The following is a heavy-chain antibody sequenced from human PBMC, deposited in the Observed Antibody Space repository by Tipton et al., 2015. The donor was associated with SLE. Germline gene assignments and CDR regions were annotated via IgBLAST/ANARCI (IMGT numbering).Heavy chain of an antibody. Sequence: TLSLTCTVSGGSISSHYWSWIRQPPGKGLEWIGYIYYSGSTTYNPSLKSRVTISVDTSKNQFSLKVNSVTAADTAVYYCARGPGTVEAFDIWGQGTMVTVSS. V-gene: IGHV4-59*08. J-gene: IGHJ3*02. CDR1: GGSISSHY. CDR3: ARGPGTVEAFDI. CDR2: IYYSGST. D-gene: IGHD7-27*01.